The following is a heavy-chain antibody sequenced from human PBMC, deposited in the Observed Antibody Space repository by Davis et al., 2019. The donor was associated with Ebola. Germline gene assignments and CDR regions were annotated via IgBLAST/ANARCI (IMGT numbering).Heavy chain of an antibody. CDR3: ARGFQKLDY. CDR2: ISYDGSNK. Sequence: GESLKISCAASGFTFSSYAMHWVRQAPGKGLEWVAVISYDGSNKYYADSVKGRFTISRDNSKNTLYLQMNSLRAEDTAVYYCARGFQKLDYWGQGTLVTVSS. V-gene: IGHV3-30-3*01. CDR1: GFTFSSYA. J-gene: IGHJ4*02.